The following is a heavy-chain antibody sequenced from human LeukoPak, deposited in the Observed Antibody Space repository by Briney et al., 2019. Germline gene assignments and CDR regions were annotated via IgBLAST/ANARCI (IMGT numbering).Heavy chain of an antibody. CDR3: ARSTPSIAESSAFDI. CDR1: GYSFTSYW. CDR2: IYPGDYDT. J-gene: IGHJ3*02. V-gene: IGHV5-51*01. Sequence: GESLKISCKGSGYSFTSYWIGWVRQMPGKGLEWMGIIYPGDYDTRYSPSFQCQVTISADKSISTAYLQWSSLKASDTAMYYCARSTPSIAESSAFDIWGQGTMVTVSS. D-gene: IGHD6-6*01.